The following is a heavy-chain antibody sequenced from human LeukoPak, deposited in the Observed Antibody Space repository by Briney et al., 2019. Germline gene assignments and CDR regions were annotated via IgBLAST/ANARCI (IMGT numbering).Heavy chain of an antibody. CDR1: GFTFNNAW. CDR2: IKSKNVGGTT. CDR3: TSHAAFDP. Sequence: GGSLRLSCAASGFTFNNAWMNWVRQAPGKGREWGGRIKSKNVGGTTDYAAPVKGRFTISRDDSKNTVSLQMNSLKIEDTAVYYCTSHAAFDPWGQGTLVTVSS. J-gene: IGHJ5*02. V-gene: IGHV3-15*01.